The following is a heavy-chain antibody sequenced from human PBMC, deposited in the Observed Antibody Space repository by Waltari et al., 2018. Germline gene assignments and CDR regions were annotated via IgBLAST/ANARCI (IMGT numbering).Heavy chain of an antibody. D-gene: IGHD3-3*01. CDR1: GGSISSSSYY. CDR3: ARDITIFGGTDWFDP. CDR2: IYYSGST. Sequence: QLQLQESGPGLVKPSETLSLTCTVSGGSISSSSYYWGWIRQPPGKGLEWIGSIYYSGSTYSNPSLKSRVTISVDTSKNQFSLKLSSVTAADTAVYYCARDITIFGGTDWFDPWGQGTLVTVSS. V-gene: IGHV4-39*02. J-gene: IGHJ5*02.